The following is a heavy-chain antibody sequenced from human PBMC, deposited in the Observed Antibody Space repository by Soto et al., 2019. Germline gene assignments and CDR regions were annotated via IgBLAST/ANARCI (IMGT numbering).Heavy chain of an antibody. D-gene: IGHD2-2*01. J-gene: IGHJ5*02. CDR3: ARDLGPYCSSTSCYGGNWFDP. CDR2: IIPIFGTA. Sequence: GASVKVSCKASGGTFSSYAISWVRQAPGQGLEWMGGIIPIFGTANYAQKFQGRVTITADESTSTAYMELSSLRSEDTAVYYCARDLGPYCSSTSCYGGNWFDPWGQGTLVTVSS. CDR1: GGTFSSYA. V-gene: IGHV1-69*13.